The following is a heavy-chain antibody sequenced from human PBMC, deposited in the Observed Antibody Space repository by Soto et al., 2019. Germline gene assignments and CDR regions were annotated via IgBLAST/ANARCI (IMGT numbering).Heavy chain of an antibody. CDR3: ARGIRGSGSFYYYYYGMDV. CDR1: GGSISSYY. Sequence: SETLSLTCTVSGGSISSYYWSWIRQPPGKGLEWIGYIYYSGSTNYNPSLKSRVTISVDTSKNQFSLKLSSVTAADTAVYCCARGIRGSGSFYYYYYGMDVLGQGTTVTVSS. CDR2: IYYSGST. V-gene: IGHV4-59*01. D-gene: IGHD3-10*01. J-gene: IGHJ6*02.